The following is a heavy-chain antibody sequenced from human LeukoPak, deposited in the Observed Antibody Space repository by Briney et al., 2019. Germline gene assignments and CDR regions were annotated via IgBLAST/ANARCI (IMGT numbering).Heavy chain of an antibody. D-gene: IGHD2-15*01. V-gene: IGHV1-8*01. CDR2: MSPNSGAT. CDR3: ARDDIVVVVAANYYYYYGMDV. CDR1: GYTFTSND. J-gene: IGHJ6*02. Sequence: ASVKVSCKASGYTFTSNDINWVRQASGQGLEWMGWMSPNSGATGYAQKFQGRVTMTGNTSIKTAYMELSSLRAEDTAVYYCARDDIVVVVAANYYYYYGMDVWGQGTTVTVSS.